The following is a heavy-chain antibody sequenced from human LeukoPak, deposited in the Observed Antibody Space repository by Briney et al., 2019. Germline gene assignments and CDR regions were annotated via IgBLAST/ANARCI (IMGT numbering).Heavy chain of an antibody. V-gene: IGHV5-51*01. CDR1: GSRFTTYW. J-gene: IGHJ2*01. CDR3: ARPQRDYYDTSGYSWYFDL. D-gene: IGHD3-22*01. CDR2: IHPDDSET. Sequence: GASLKISYKGSGSRFTTYWIGWVRQLPGKVLEWMGIIHPDDSETRYSPSFQGQVTISADKSISTAYLQWSSLKASDTAMYYCARPQRDYYDTSGYSWYFDLWGRGTLVTVSS.